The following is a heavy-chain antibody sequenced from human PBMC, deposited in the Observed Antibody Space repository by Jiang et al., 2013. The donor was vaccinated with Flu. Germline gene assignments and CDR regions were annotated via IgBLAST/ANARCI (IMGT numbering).Heavy chain of an antibody. V-gene: IGHV1-2*02. D-gene: IGHD6-13*01. CDR3: ARGGVIAAAVNWFDP. CDR2: INPNSGGT. Sequence: GAEVKKPGASVKVSCKASGYTFTGYYMHWVRQAPGQGLEWMGWINPNSGGTNYAQKFQGRVTMTRDTSISTAYMELSRLRSDDTAVYYCARGGVIAAAVNWFDPWGQGTLVTVSS. CDR1: GYTFTGYY. J-gene: IGHJ5*02.